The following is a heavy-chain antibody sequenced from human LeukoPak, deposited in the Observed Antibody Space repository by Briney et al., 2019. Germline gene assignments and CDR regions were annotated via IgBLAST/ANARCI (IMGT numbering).Heavy chain of an antibody. V-gene: IGHV3-30*03. J-gene: IGHJ6*02. D-gene: IGHD5-18*01. CDR2: ISYDGSNK. Sequence: PGGSLRLSCAASGFTFSSYGMHWVRQAPGKGLEWVAVISYDGSNKYYADSVKGRFTISRDNSKNTLYLQMNSLRAEDTAVYYCARDQYSYGPDYYYYYGMDVWGQGTTVTVSS. CDR3: ARDQYSYGPDYYYYYGMDV. CDR1: GFTFSSYG.